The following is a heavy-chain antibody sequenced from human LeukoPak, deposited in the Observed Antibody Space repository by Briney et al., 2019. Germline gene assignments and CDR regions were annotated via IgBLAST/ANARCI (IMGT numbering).Heavy chain of an antibody. D-gene: IGHD3-22*01. J-gene: IGHJ4*02. V-gene: IGHV3-7*01. CDR1: GFTFSNYW. CDR3: ARTLYSHDSSGRWGY. Sequence: GGSLRLSCAASGFTFSNYWMTWVRQAPGKELEWVANIKQDESEIHYVDSVKGRFTISRDNARNSLYLQMNSLRAEDTAVYYCARTLYSHDSSGRWGYWGQGTLVTVSS. CDR2: IKQDESEI.